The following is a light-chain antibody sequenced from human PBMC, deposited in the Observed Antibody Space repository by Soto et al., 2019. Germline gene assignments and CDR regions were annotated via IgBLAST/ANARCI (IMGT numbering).Light chain of an antibody. CDR2: RAS. CDR1: QTITGSY. Sequence: EIVLTQSPGILSLSPGERATLSCRASQTITGSYLAWYQQKPGQAPRLLIYRASIRATGIPDRVSGSGSGTDFTLTISTLEPEDFAVYYCQQYGSSPRTFGQGTKVEIK. J-gene: IGKJ1*01. CDR3: QQYGSSPRT. V-gene: IGKV3-20*01.